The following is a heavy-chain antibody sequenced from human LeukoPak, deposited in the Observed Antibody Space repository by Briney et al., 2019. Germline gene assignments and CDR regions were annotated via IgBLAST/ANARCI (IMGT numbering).Heavy chain of an antibody. J-gene: IGHJ5*02. Sequence: GGSLRLSCAASGFTFSSYGMHWVRQAPGKGLEWVAYIQYDGSNEQYADSVKGRFSISRDSSKNTLYLQMNSLRAEDTAVYYCAKVSLYYDFWSGFDPWGQGTLVTVSS. CDR3: AKVSLYYDFWSGFDP. D-gene: IGHD3-3*01. CDR2: IQYDGSNE. V-gene: IGHV3-30*02. CDR1: GFTFSSYG.